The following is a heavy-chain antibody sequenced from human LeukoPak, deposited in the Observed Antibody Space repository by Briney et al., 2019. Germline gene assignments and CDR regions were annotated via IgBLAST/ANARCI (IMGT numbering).Heavy chain of an antibody. CDR1: GYTFTNNL. Sequence: ASVKVSCKASGYTFTNNLIHWVRQAPGQGLEWISKITPRTGSATYAERFQGRVTVTRDMSTNTVYMDLSSLTSQDTAVYYCARDYTNNWCVDYWGQGTLVTVSS. CDR3: ARDYTNNWCVDY. V-gene: IGHV1-46*01. CDR2: ITPRTGSA. J-gene: IGHJ4*02. D-gene: IGHD1-1*01.